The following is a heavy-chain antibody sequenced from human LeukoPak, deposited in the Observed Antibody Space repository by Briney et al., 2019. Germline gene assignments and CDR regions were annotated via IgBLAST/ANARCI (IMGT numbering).Heavy chain of an antibody. J-gene: IGHJ4*02. CDR1: GFTFSSYA. D-gene: IGHD3-9*01. V-gene: IGHV3-23*01. Sequence: RGSRRLSCAASGFTFSSYAMSWVRQAPGKGLEWVSAISGSGGSTYYADSVKGRFTISRDNSKNTLYLQMNSLRAEDTAVYYCAKVVDYDILTGCPLFDYWGQGTLVTVSS. CDR3: AKVVDYDILTGCPLFDY. CDR2: ISGSGGST.